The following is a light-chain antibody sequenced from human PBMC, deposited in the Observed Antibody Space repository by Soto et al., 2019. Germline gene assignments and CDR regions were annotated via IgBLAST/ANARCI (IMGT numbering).Light chain of an antibody. J-gene: IGKJ4*01. CDR2: MGS. Sequence: DIVMTQSPLSLPVTPGEAASISCRSSQSLLHKNGNNYFNWYLQKPGQSPQLLIYMGSKRASGVPDRFSGSGSGTDFTLTISSLQAEDVAVYYCQQYYGPPLTFGGGTKVEIK. V-gene: IGKV2-28*01. CDR1: QSLLHKNGNNY. CDR3: QQYYGPPLT.